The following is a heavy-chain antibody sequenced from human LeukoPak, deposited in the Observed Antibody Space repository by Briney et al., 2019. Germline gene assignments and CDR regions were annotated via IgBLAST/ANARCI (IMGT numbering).Heavy chain of an antibody. CDR1: GFTFSSYN. CDR3: ARDGSGTLGNP. J-gene: IGHJ5*02. Sequence: GGSLRLSCAASGFTFSSYNMNWVRQAPGKGLEWVSSITSSSTYIYYADSVRGRFTISRDNAKNSLYLQMNSLRAEDTAVYYCARDGSGTLGNPWGQGTLVTVSS. V-gene: IGHV3-21*01. D-gene: IGHD3-16*01. CDR2: ITSSSTYI.